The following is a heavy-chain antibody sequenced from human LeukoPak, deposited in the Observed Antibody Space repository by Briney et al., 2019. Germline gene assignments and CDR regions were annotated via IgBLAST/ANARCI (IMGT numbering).Heavy chain of an antibody. D-gene: IGHD3-22*01. Sequence: ASVKVSCKASGGTFSSYAISWVRQAPGQGLEWMGRIIPILGIANYAQKFQGRVTITAEKSTSTAYMELSSLRSEDTAVYYCARAHYYDSSGYDYWGQGTLVTVSS. CDR3: ARAHYYDSSGYDY. CDR2: IIPILGIA. J-gene: IGHJ4*02. CDR1: GGTFSSYA. V-gene: IGHV1-69*04.